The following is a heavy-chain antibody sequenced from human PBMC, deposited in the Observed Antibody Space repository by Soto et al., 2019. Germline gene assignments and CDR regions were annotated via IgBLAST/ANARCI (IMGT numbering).Heavy chain of an antibody. Sequence: QVQLQESGPGLVKPSETLSLTCTVSGGSISSYYWSWIRQPPGKGLEWIGYIFYSGSTNYNPSLKSRVTISVDTSKNQFSLKLKSATAADTAVYYCARTEVGYISSWYGFDYWGHGSLVTVSS. CDR3: ARTEVGYISSWYGFDY. CDR2: IFYSGST. V-gene: IGHV4-59*01. J-gene: IGHJ4*01. CDR1: GGSISSYY. D-gene: IGHD6-13*01.